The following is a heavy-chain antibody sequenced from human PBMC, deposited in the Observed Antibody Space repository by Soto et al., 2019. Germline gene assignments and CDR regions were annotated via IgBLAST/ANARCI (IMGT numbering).Heavy chain of an antibody. Sequence: QVQLVQSGAEVNKPGAPVKVSCKASGYTFTNYFIHWVRQAPGQGLEWMGIINPSADSTNYAQKFQGRVTVTRATSTSTVYMELRSLRSEDTAVYYCAREYGGSRVFDYWGQGTLVTVSS. CDR3: AREYGGSRVFDY. D-gene: IGHD1-26*01. V-gene: IGHV1-46*01. J-gene: IGHJ4*02. CDR2: INPSADST. CDR1: GYTFTNYF.